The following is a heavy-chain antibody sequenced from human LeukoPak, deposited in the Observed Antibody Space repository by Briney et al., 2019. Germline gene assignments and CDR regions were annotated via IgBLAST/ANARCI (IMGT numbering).Heavy chain of an antibody. Sequence: GASVKVSCKTSGYTFSKYYIHWVRQAPGQGLEWMGIVNTGGGNTVYAQKFQGRVTITADKSTSTAYMELSSLRSEDTAVYYCARDPYDCGGDCYMGFDYWGQGTLVTVSS. V-gene: IGHV1-46*01. J-gene: IGHJ4*02. CDR3: ARDPYDCGGDCYMGFDY. CDR1: GYTFSKYY. D-gene: IGHD2-21*02. CDR2: VNTGGGNT.